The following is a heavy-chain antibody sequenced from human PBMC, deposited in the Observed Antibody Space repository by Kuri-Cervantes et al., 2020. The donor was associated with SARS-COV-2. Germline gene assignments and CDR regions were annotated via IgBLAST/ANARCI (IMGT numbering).Heavy chain of an antibody. CDR1: GGTFSSYA. CDR3: ASPRRNYYDSSGYYFWGLDY. Sequence: SVKVSCKASGGTFSSYAISWVRQAPGQGLEWMGGIIPIFGTANYAQKFQGRVTITADKSTSTAYMELSSLRSEDTAVYYCASPRRNYYDSSGYYFWGLDYWGQGTLVTVSS. J-gene: IGHJ4*02. V-gene: IGHV1-69*06. CDR2: IIPIFGTA. D-gene: IGHD3-22*01.